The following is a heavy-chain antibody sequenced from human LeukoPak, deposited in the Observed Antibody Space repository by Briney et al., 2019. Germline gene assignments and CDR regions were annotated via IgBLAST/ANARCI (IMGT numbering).Heavy chain of an antibody. V-gene: IGHV3-53*01. Sequence: PGGSLRLSCAASGFTVSSNYMSWVRQAPGKGLEWVSVIYSGGSTYYADSVKGRFTISRDNSKNTLYLQMNSLRAEDTAVYYCAKNPDGDYGAPLIDYWGQGTLVTVSS. CDR3: AKNPDGDYGAPLIDY. D-gene: IGHD4/OR15-4a*01. CDR1: GFTVSSNY. CDR2: IYSGGST. J-gene: IGHJ4*02.